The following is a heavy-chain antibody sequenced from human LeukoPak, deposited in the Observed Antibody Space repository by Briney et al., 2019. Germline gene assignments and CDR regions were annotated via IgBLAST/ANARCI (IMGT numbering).Heavy chain of an antibody. V-gene: IGHV1-69*08. J-gene: IGHJ4*02. CDR3: ARETRDSNWNSVAYLDH. D-gene: IGHD1-7*01. Sequence: SVKVSCKASGGTFSGNSITWVREAPGQGLEWMGRFIPILNTTNYAQDFQGRVTLTADKSTSTAYMELMSLGSEDTAVYYCARETRDSNWNSVAYLDHWGQGTLVTVSS. CDR1: GGTFSGNS. CDR2: FIPILNTT.